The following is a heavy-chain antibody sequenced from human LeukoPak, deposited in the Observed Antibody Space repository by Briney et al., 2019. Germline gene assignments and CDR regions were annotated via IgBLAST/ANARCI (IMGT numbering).Heavy chain of an antibody. CDR3: ARGRYSGYDYLYYYGMDV. J-gene: IGHJ6*02. V-gene: IGHV1-8*01. CDR1: GYTFTSYD. Sequence: ASVKVSCKASGYTFTSYDINWVRQATGQGLEWMGWMNPNSGNTGYAQKFQGRVTMTRNTSISTAYMELSSLRSEDTAVYYCARGRYSGYDYLYYYGMDVWGQGTTVTVSS. D-gene: IGHD5-12*01. CDR2: MNPNSGNT.